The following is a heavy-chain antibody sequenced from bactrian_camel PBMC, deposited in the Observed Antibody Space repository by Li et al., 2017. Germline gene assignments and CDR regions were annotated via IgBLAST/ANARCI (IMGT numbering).Heavy chain of an antibody. CDR3: AKASISDYGLGYEGVNY. Sequence: QLVESGGGLVQPGGSLRLSCRASGLRFSSYVMDWVRQAPGKGLEWVAGINRGGDSTDYADSVKGRFTISRDNAKNTLYLQMNSLKTEDTAMYYCAKASISDYGLGYEGVNYWGQGTQVTVS. J-gene: IGHJ4*01. D-gene: IGHD5*01. V-gene: IGHV3S1*01. CDR2: INRGGDST. CDR1: GLRFSSYV.